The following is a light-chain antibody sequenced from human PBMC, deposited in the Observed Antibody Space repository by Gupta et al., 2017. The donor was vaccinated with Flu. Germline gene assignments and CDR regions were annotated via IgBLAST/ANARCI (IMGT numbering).Light chain of an antibody. CDR2: LAS. V-gene: IGKV2-28*01. CDR1: QSLLYSNGYNY. CDR3: QQPLNSPWT. Sequence: DIVMTQSPLSLAVTAGETASISCRSSQSLLYSNGYNYVNWYLQKPGQSPQLLIHLASNRACGVPDRFSGSGSGTDFTLKISRVEAEDVGVYYCQQPLNSPWTFGQGTKVEIK. J-gene: IGKJ1*01.